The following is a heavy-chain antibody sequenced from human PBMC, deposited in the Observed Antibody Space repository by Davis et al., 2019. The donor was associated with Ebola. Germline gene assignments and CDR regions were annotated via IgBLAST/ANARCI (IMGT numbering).Heavy chain of an antibody. D-gene: IGHD3-9*01. CDR2: INPSGGNT. Sequence: ASVKVSCKASGNTFISNYMHWVRQAPGQGLEWMGIINPSGGNTRYPQRFQGRVTMTRDTSTSTFYMELSSLRSEDTAVYYCARGDDILTTFDNWGQGTLVTVSS. CDR1: GNTFISNY. V-gene: IGHV1-46*03. CDR3: ARGDDILTTFDN. J-gene: IGHJ4*02.